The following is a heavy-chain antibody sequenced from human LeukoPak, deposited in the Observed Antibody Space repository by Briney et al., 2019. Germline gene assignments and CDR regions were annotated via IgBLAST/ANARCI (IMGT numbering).Heavy chain of an antibody. CDR2: IWYDGSNH. V-gene: IGHV3-33*01. CDR3: GRVQSDSYVPDY. Sequence: GGPLKLSVPAFGLTFSSYGLHGVRQAPAKGLGGLAVIWYDGSNHYYATSVKGRFPIPREISKNTQYLQMNTLKAKDPAVYYVGRVQSDSYVPDYWGKGTLVTVSS. D-gene: IGHD5-18*01. J-gene: IGHJ4*02. CDR1: GLTFSSYG.